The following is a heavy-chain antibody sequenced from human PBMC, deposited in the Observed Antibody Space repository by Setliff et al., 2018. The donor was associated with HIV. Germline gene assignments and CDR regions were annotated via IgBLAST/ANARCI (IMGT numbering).Heavy chain of an antibody. CDR2: IFYRGDT. J-gene: IGHJ1*01. V-gene: IGHV4-39*01. D-gene: IGHD2-2*01. CDR1: SGAISRAASY. CDR3: ARPFPCASTTCYFAAFDM. Sequence: SETLSLTCTVSSGAISRAASYWSWIRQSPGKGLEWIGTIFYRGDTYYNPSLKSRLTLSVDTSKSQFSLRLASVTAADTAVYYCARPFPCASTTCYFAAFDMWGQGIPVTAPQ.